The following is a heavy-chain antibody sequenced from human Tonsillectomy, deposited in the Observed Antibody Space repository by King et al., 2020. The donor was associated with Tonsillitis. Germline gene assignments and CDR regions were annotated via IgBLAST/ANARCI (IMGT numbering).Heavy chain of an antibody. V-gene: IGHV4-34*01. Sequence: VQLQQWGAGLLKPSETLSLTCGVYGGSFSGYYWSWIRQPPGKGLECIGEINHRGTTNYNPSLKSRITISVYTSKNQFSLKLSSVTAADTAVYYCARSRVTGLKGSYYYWGQGTLVTVSS. D-gene: IGHD1-26*01. J-gene: IGHJ4*02. CDR1: GGSFSGYY. CDR3: ARSRVTGLKGSYYY. CDR2: INHRGTT.